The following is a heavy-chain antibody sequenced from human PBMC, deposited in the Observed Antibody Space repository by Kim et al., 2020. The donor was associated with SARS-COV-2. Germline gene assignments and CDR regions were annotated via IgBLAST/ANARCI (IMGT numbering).Heavy chain of an antibody. Sequence: DSMKGRFTISRDNAGNSLYLQMDSLRAEDTAVYYCAREAYSSGPYPNAFDIWGHGTVVTVSS. J-gene: IGHJ3*02. CDR3: AREAYSSGPYPNAFDI. V-gene: IGHV3-21*01. D-gene: IGHD6-19*01.